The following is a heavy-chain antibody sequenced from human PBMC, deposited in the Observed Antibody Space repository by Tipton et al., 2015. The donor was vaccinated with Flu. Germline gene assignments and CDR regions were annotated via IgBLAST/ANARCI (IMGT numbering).Heavy chain of an antibody. Sequence: SLRLSCAASGFTFSSYSMNWVRQAPGKGLEWVSSISSSSSYIYYADSVKGRFTISRDNAKNSLYLQMNSLRAEDTAVYYCARDSDYRSSTSCYFDYWGQGTLVTVSS. J-gene: IGHJ4*02. V-gene: IGHV3-21*01. CDR1: GFTFSSYS. CDR2: ISSSSSYI. D-gene: IGHD2-2*01. CDR3: ARDSDYRSSTSCYFDY.